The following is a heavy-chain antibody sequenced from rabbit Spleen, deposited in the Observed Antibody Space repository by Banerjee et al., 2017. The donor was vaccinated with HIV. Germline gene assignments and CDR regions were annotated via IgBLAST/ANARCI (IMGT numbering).Heavy chain of an antibody. CDR3: AKGVDYVGGGNWIYFNL. J-gene: IGHJ4*01. Sequence: EWIGCIATGSGSTYYASWAKGRFTISKTSSTTATLQMTSLTAADTATYFCAKGVDYVGGGNWIYFNLWGQGTLVTVS. D-gene: IGHD4-2*01. CDR2: IATGSGST. V-gene: IGHV1S40*01.